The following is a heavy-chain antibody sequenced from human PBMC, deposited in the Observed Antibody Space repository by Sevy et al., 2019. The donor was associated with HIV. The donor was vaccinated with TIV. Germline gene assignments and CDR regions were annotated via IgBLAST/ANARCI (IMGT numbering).Heavy chain of an antibody. D-gene: IGHD4-17*01. Sequence: ASVKVSCKASGGTFSSYAISWVRQAPGQGLEWMGGIIPIFGTANYAQKFQGRVTITADESTSTAYMELSSLRSEDTAVYYCASTYYGDYYFDYWGQGTLVTVSS. V-gene: IGHV1-69*13. CDR2: IIPIFGTA. CDR1: GGTFSSYA. CDR3: ASTYYGDYYFDY. J-gene: IGHJ4*02.